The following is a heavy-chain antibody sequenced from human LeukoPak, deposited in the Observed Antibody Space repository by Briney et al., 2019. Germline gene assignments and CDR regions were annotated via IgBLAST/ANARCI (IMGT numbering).Heavy chain of an antibody. CDR3: ARRSRDLWFGGQGPFDP. CDR1: GYSFTSYW. J-gene: IGHJ5*02. D-gene: IGHD3-10*01. Sequence: GESLKISCKGSGYSFTSYWIGWVRQMPGKGLEWMGIIYPGDSDTRYSPSFQGQVTISADKSISTAYLQWSSLKASDTAMYYCARRSRDLWFGGQGPFDPWGQGTLVTVSS. CDR2: IYPGDSDT. V-gene: IGHV5-51*01.